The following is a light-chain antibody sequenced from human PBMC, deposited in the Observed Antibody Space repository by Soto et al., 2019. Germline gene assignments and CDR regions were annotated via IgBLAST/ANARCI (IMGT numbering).Light chain of an antibody. CDR3: SSYTTAATPVV. CDR2: DVS. V-gene: IGLV2-14*03. J-gene: IGLJ2*01. CDR1: SSDVGGYNY. Sequence: QSALTQPASVSGSPGQSITISCTGTSSDVGGYNYVSWYQQHPCKAPKLMIYDVSNRPPGVSNLFSGSKSGNTASLTISGLQAEDEADYYCSSYTTAATPVVFGGGTKVTVL.